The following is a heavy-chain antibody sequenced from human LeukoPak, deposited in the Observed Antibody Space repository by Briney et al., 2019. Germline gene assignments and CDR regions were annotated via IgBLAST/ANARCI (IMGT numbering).Heavy chain of an antibody. CDR3: ARTYYDILTGYSLFDY. D-gene: IGHD3-9*01. CDR2: IYYSGST. V-gene: IGHV4-4*02. J-gene: IGHJ4*02. Sequence: SGTLSLTCAVSGGSISSSNWWSWVRQPPGKGLEWIGSIYYSGSTYYSPSLKSRVTISVDTSKNQFSLKLSSVTAADTAVYYCARTYYDILTGYSLFDYWGQGTLVTVSS. CDR1: GGSISSSNW.